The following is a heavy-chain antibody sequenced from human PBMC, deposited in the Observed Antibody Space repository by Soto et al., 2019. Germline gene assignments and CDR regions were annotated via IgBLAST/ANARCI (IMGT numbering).Heavy chain of an antibody. D-gene: IGHD3-10*01. J-gene: IGHJ4*02. V-gene: IGHV4-34*01. CDR3: ARGYGEEWPTSDF. CDR1: GGSFSRYH. Sequence: QVRLQQWGAGLLKPSETLSLTCTVYGGSFSRYHWNWIRQAPGKGLEWIGEIHHNGGTNYSPSLEGRVTISVDTSKNEFSLKLRSVTAADTAVYYCARGYGEEWPTSDFWGQGTLVTVSS. CDR2: IHHNGGT.